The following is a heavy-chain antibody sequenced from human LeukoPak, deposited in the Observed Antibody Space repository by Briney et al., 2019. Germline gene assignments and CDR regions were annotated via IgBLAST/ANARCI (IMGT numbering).Heavy chain of an antibody. J-gene: IGHJ3*02. CDR1: GYTFTSYG. V-gene: IGHV7-4-1*02. Sequence: GASVKVSCKASGYTFTSYGISWVRQAPGRGLEWMGWINTNTGNPTYAQGFTGRFVFSLDTSVSTAYLQISSLKAEDTAVYYCARPYRNGAFDIWGQGTMVTVSS. CDR2: INTNTGNP. D-gene: IGHD4-11*01. CDR3: ARPYRNGAFDI.